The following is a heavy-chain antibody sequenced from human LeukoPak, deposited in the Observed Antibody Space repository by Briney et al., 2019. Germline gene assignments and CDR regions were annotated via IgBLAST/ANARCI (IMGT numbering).Heavy chain of an antibody. CDR3: ATKRAVRGDY. CDR1: GFTFSSYE. D-gene: IGHD3-10*01. Sequence: GGSLRLSCAASGFTFSSYEMNWVRQAPGKGLEWVSYISSSGSTIYYADSVKGRFTISRDNAKNSLYLQMNSLRAEDTAIYYCATKRAVRGDYWGQGTLVTVSS. J-gene: IGHJ4*02. CDR2: ISSSGSTI. V-gene: IGHV3-48*03.